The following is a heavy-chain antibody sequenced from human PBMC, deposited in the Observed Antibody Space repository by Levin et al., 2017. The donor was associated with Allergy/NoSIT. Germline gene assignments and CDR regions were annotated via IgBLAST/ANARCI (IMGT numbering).Heavy chain of an antibody. CDR3: AKFDYYDSSGYSYYFDY. CDR1: GFTFSSYG. V-gene: IGHV3-30*18. Sequence: SCAASGFTFSSYGMHWVRQAPGKGLEWVAVISYDGSNKYYADSVKGRFTISRDNSKNTLYLQMNSLRAEDTAVYYCAKFDYYDSSGYSYYFDYWGQGTLVTVSS. D-gene: IGHD3-22*01. CDR2: ISYDGSNK. J-gene: IGHJ4*02.